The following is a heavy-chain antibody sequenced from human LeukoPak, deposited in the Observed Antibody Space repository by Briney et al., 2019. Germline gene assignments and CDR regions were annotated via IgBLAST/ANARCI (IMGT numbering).Heavy chain of an antibody. CDR2: IIPIFGTA. Sequence: SVKVSCKASGGTFSSYDISWVRQAPGQGLEWMGGIIPIFGTANYAQKFQGRVTITTDESTSTAYMELSSLRSEDTAVYYCARVRMVVAASAYYYYYMDVWGKGTTVTVSS. CDR3: ARVRMVVAASAYYYYYMDV. V-gene: IGHV1-69*05. J-gene: IGHJ6*03. D-gene: IGHD2-15*01. CDR1: GGTFSSYD.